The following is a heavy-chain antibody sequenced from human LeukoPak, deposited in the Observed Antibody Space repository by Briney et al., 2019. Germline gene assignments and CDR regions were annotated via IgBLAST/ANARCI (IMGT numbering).Heavy chain of an antibody. CDR3: ASENKRGYSYGSPTDAFDI. CDR1: GFTFSSYS. J-gene: IGHJ3*02. D-gene: IGHD5-18*01. V-gene: IGHV3-21*01. Sequence: PGGSLRLSCAASGFTFSSYSMNWVRQAPGKGLEWVSSISSSSSYIYYADSVKGRFTISRDNAKKSLFLDMNSLRAEETAVYYCASENKRGYSYGSPTDAFDIWGQGTMVTVSS. CDR2: ISSSSSYI.